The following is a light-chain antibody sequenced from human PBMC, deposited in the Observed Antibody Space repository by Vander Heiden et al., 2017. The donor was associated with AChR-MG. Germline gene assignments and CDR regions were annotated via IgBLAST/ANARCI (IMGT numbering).Light chain of an antibody. V-gene: IGKV3-20*01. Sequence: EIVLTQSPGTLSLSPGETATLSCRASPRISSSFLDWYQQRPGQAPRLLIYGASRRATDIPDRFSGSGSGSEFTLSISRLEPEDAAVYFCQQFAEAPWAFGQGTKVEIK. CDR2: GAS. CDR1: PRISSSF. J-gene: IGKJ1*01. CDR3: QQFAEAPWA.